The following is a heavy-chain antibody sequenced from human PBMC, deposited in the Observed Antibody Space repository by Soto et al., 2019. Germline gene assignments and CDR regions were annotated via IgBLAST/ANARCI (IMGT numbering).Heavy chain of an antibody. Sequence: QVLLQESGPGLVKPSETLSLICLVSGGSITTGGYSWSWIRQHPGKALDWIGNIYYSGSTSYNPSLKSRLTISVDTSKNQFSLKLTSVTAADTAVYYCARVAGEQRGLDFWGQGTLVTVSS. CDR2: IYYSGST. CDR3: ARVAGEQRGLDF. CDR1: GGSITTGGYS. D-gene: IGHD3-10*01. J-gene: IGHJ4*02. V-gene: IGHV4-31*03.